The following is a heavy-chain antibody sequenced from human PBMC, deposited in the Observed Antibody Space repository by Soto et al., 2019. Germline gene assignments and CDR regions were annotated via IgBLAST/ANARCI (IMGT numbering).Heavy chain of an antibody. CDR2: VNAINGMS. J-gene: IGHJ4*02. D-gene: IGHD3-10*01. CDR3: ATSYGSGSSPFDY. Sequence: ASVKVSCKASGYTFTGYAMHWVRQAPGQRFEWMGRVNAINGMSKYAHKFQGRVTMSADTSTGTAYMELRSLRSDDTAVYYCATSYGSGSSPFDYWGQGTLVTVSS. V-gene: IGHV1-3*01. CDR1: GYTFTGYA.